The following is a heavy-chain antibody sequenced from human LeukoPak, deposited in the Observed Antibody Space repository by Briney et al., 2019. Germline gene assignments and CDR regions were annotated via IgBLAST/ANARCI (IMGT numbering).Heavy chain of an antibody. CDR2: ISASSTII. CDR1: GFTFSSYS. CDR3: VRGARAEYFQN. Sequence: GGSLRLSCAASGFTFSSYSMNWVRQAPGEGLEWISYISASSTIIHYADSVKGRFTISRDNAKASMDLQMNSLRAEDTAVYYCVRGARAEYFQNWGQGALVTVSS. J-gene: IGHJ1*01. V-gene: IGHV3-48*04.